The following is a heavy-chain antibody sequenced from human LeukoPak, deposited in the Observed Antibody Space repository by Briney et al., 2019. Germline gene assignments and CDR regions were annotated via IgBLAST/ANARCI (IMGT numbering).Heavy chain of an antibody. CDR2: IRYDGSNK. V-gene: IGHV3-30*02. J-gene: IGHJ4*02. CDR3: AKDYGQMAGPLPTDY. Sequence: GGSLRLSCAASGFTFSSYGMHWVRQAPGKGLEWVAFIRYDGSNKYYADSVKGRFTISRDNSKNTLYLQMNSLRAEDTAVYYCAKDYGQMAGPLPTDYWGQGTLVTVSS. D-gene: IGHD5-24*01. CDR1: GFTFSSYG.